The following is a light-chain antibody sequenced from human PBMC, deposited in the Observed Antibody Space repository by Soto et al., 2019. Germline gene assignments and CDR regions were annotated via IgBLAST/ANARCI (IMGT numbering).Light chain of an antibody. CDR3: PQYNNWPLT. CDR1: QSVSSN. J-gene: IGKJ4*01. CDR2: GAS. V-gene: IGKV3-15*01. Sequence: EIVMTQSPATLSVSPGARATLSCRASQSVSSNLAWYQQKPGQAPRLLIYGASTRATGIPARFSGSGSGTAFTLTISSLQSEDFAVYYCPQYNNWPLTFGGGTKVEIK.